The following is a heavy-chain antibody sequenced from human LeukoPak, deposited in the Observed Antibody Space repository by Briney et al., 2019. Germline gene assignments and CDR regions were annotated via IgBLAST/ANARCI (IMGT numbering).Heavy chain of an antibody. CDR2: TYYRSKWNN. CDR1: GDSFSTNSAT. J-gene: IGHJ5*01. V-gene: IGHV6-1*01. D-gene: IGHD1-26*01. Sequence: SQTLSLTCAISGDSFSTNSATWTWLRQSPSRGLEWLGRTYYRSKWNNDYAVSMKSRITINPDTSKNQFSLQLNSVTPEDTAVYYCARLVGASWFDSWGQGTLVTVPS. CDR3: ARLVGASWFDS.